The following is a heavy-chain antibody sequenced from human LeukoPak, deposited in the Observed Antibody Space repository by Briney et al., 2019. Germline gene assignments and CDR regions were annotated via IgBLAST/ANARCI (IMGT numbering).Heavy chain of an antibody. J-gene: IGHJ6*02. CDR2: ISSDGSST. Sequence: GGSLRLSCAASGFTFSSNWMYWVRQAPGKGLVWVSYISSDGSSTNYADSVKGRFTISRDNAKNSLYLQMNSLRADDTAVYYCARGLALYYYGMDVWGQGTMVTVSS. CDR3: ARGLALYYYGMDV. CDR1: GFTFSSNW. V-gene: IGHV3-74*01.